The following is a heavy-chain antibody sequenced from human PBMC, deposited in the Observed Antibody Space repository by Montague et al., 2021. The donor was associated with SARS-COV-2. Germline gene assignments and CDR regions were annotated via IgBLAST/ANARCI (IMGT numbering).Heavy chain of an antibody. CDR2: INHHGST. CDR1: GGSFSVYY. V-gene: IGHV4-34*01. CDR3: VVVVPAIRTRSDY. D-gene: IGHD3-22*01. J-gene: IGHJ4*02. Sequence: SETLSLTCTVYGGSFSVYYCCWFRQPPRKGLEWIGEINHHGSTNSXPSLKSRGTISSDTSKNQFSLKLNSATAADTAVYFCVVVVPAIRTRSDYWGQGTLVTVSS.